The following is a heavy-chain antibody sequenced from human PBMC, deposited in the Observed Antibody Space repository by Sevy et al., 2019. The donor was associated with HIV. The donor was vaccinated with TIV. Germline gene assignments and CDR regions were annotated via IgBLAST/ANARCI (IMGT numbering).Heavy chain of an antibody. CDR1: GFTFSTYW. Sequence: GGSLRLSCAASGFTFSTYWMSWFRQAPGKGLEWVANINEDGTEKFYVVSVKGRFTMSRDNAKNSLYLQMNSLRAEDAAVYYCARDNATVSRRGLRYYYYGTDVWGQGTTVTVSS. V-gene: IGHV3-7*01. CDR3: ARDNATVSRRGLRYYYYGTDV. J-gene: IGHJ6*02. D-gene: IGHD2-2*01. CDR2: INEDGTEK.